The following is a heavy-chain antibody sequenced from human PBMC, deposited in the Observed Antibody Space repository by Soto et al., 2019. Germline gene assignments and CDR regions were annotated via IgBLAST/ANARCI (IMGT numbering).Heavy chain of an antibody. CDR2: IYYSGST. V-gene: IGHV4-59*08. D-gene: IGHD2-2*01. CDR1: GGSISSYY. CDR3: ARLYCSSTSCYDEGNWFDP. Sequence: SETLSLTCTVSGGSISSYYWSWIRQPPGKGLEWIGYIYYSGSTNYNPSLKSRVTISVDTSKNQFSLKLSSVTAADTAVYYCARLYCSSTSCYDEGNWFDPWGQGTLVTVSS. J-gene: IGHJ5*02.